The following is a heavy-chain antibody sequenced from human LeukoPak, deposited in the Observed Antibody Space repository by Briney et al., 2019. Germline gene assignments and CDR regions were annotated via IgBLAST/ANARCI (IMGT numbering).Heavy chain of an antibody. CDR2: ISSDSTTI. V-gene: IGHV3-48*02. CDR3: GRGRAY. Sequence: GGSLRLSCAASGFTISSYSMNWVRQAPGKGLEWVSYISSDSTTIYYADSVKGRFTISRDNAKNSLYLQMNSLRDEDTAVYYCGRGRAYWGQGTLVSVSS. CDR1: GFTISSYS. J-gene: IGHJ4*02.